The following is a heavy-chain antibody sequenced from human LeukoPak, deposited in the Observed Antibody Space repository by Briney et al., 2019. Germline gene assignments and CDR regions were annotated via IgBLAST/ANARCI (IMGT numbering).Heavy chain of an antibody. J-gene: IGHJ4*02. V-gene: IGHV3-30*01. CDR1: GFTISSYA. Sequence: QSGGSLRLSCAASGFTISSYAMHWVRQAPGKGLEWVAVISYDGSNKYYADSVKGRFTISRDNSKNTLYLQMNSLRAEDTAVYYCARARSVYNWNSPGLLWGQGTLVTVSS. CDR2: ISYDGSNK. CDR3: ARARSVYNWNSPGLL. D-gene: IGHD1-7*01.